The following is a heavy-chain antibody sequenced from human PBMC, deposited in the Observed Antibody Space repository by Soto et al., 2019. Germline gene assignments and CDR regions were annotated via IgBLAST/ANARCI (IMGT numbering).Heavy chain of an antibody. D-gene: IGHD3-22*01. CDR1: GFSFSNYS. Sequence: XVCLRLSCAACGFSFSNYSVSWARQAPGKGLEWVSTISAGGDATFYADSVKGRFTISRDNSKNTLYLQMNSLRADDTAVYYCAKDTGSDYYYDSSGYYSAFDVWGQGTMVNVS. J-gene: IGHJ3*01. V-gene: IGHV3-23*01. CDR3: AKDTGSDYYYDSSGYYSAFDV. CDR2: ISAGGDAT.